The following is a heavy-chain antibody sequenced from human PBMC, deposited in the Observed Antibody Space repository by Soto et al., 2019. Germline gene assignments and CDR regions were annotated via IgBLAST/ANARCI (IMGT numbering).Heavy chain of an antibody. CDR3: TNLIRGFSYSPY. CDR2: IKSKTEGGTP. D-gene: IGHD5-12*01. CDR1: ELTMSNAW. Sequence: EVQLVESGGGLVKPGGSLRLSCVASELTMSNAWLSWVRQAPGKGLEWVGRIKSKTEGGTPDYAAPVKGRFTLARDDSKNTLYLQMNSLIREGTAVYYCTNLIRGFSYSPYWVQGNLVTVSS. J-gene: IGHJ4*02. V-gene: IGHV3-15*01.